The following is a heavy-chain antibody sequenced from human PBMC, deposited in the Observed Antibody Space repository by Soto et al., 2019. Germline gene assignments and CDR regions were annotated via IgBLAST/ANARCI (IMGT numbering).Heavy chain of an antibody. V-gene: IGHV1-3*01. D-gene: IGHD5-18*01. CDR2: INAGNGNT. Sequence: QRLEWMGWINAGNGNTKYSQKFQGRVTITRDPSASTAYMELRSLRSEATDVYYCTRGYTFASAPWGHGTLVTGTS. CDR3: TRGYTFASAP. J-gene: IGHJ5*02.